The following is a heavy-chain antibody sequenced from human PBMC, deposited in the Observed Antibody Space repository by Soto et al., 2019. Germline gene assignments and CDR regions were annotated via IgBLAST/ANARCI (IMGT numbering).Heavy chain of an antibody. Sequence: GASVKVSCKASGYTFTSYDINWVRQATGQGFEYLGWMNPNSGNTGYAQKLQGRVTMTTDTSTSTAYMELRSLRSDDTAVYYCARGIHYDFWSGYFGRSAPTNNWFDPWGQGTLVTVSS. V-gene: IGHV1-8*01. D-gene: IGHD3-3*01. J-gene: IGHJ5*02. CDR1: GYTFTSYD. CDR3: ARGIHYDFWSGYFGRSAPTNNWFDP. CDR2: MNPNSGNT.